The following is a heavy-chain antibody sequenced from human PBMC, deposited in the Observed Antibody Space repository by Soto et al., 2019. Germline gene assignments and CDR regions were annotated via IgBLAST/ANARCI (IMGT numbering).Heavy chain of an antibody. D-gene: IGHD3-9*01. J-gene: IGHJ4*02. CDR2: ISGSGGST. Sequence: GGSLRLSCAASGFTFSSYAMSWVRQAPGKGLEWVSAISGSGGSTYYADSVKGRFTISRDNSKNTLYLQMNSLRAEDTAVYYCARRYDILTGQKGGFDYWGQGTLVTVSS. CDR1: GFTFSSYA. V-gene: IGHV3-23*01. CDR3: ARRYDILTGQKGGFDY.